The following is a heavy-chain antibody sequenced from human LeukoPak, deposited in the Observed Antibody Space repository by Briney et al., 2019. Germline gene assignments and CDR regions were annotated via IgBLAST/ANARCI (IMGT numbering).Heavy chain of an antibody. CDR3: ARGVKRLIAVAGKRWFDP. J-gene: IGHJ5*02. Sequence: SETLSLTCAVYGGSFSGYYWSWIRQPPGKGLEWIGEINHSGSTNYNPSLKSRVTISVDTSKNQFSLKLSSVTAADTAVYYCARGVKRLIAVAGKRWFDPWGQGTLVTVSS. V-gene: IGHV4-34*01. D-gene: IGHD6-19*01. CDR2: INHSGST. CDR1: GGSFSGYY.